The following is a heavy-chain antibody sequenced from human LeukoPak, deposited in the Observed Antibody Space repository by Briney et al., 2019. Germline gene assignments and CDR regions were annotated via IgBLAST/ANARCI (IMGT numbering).Heavy chain of an antibody. D-gene: IGHD1-7*01. V-gene: IGHV4-39*01. Sequence: SETLSITCIVSGGSISSSTYYWGWIRHPPGKGLEWIGSLYYSGSTYYNPSLKSRVTISVDTSKNQFSLKLSSVTAADTAVSYCARQVEYTWNYTFNYFDPWGQGILVTVSS. CDR3: ARQVEYTWNYTFNYFDP. CDR1: GGSISSSTYY. J-gene: IGHJ5*02. CDR2: LYYSGST.